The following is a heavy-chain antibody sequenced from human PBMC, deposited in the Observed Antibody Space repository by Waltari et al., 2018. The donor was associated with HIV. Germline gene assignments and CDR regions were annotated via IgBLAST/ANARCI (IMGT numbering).Heavy chain of an antibody. CDR3: AREVGAKSEYFQH. CDR1: GFTVSSNY. J-gene: IGHJ1*01. Sequence: EVQLVESGGGLIQPGGSLRLSCAASGFTVSSNYMSWVRQAPGQGLELVSVIYSGGSTYYADSGKGRFTISRDNSKNTLYLQMNSLRAEDTAVYYCAREVGAKSEYFQHWGQGTLVTVSS. V-gene: IGHV3-53*01. D-gene: IGHD1-26*01. CDR2: IYSGGST.